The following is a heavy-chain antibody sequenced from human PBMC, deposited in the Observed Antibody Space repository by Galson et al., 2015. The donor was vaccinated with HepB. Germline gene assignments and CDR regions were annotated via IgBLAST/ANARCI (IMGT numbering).Heavy chain of an antibody. CDR1: GGSISSSSYY. J-gene: IGHJ6*02. CDR3: ARLFGELSMGYYYYGMDV. Sequence: ETLSLTCAVSGGSISSSSYYWGWIRQPPGKGLEWIGSIYYSGSTYYNPSLKSRVTISVDTSKNQFSLKLSSVTAADTAVYYCARLFGELSMGYYYYGMDVWGQGTTVTVSS. CDR2: IYYSGST. D-gene: IGHD3-10*01. V-gene: IGHV4-39*01.